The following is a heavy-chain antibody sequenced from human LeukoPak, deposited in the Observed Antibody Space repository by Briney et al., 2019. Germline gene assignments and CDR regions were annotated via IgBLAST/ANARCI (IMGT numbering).Heavy chain of an antibody. CDR3: TRASCSSISCYLDY. J-gene: IGHJ4*02. V-gene: IGHV1-2*06. CDR1: GYTFTGYY. Sequence: GASVKVSCKASGYTFTGYYMHWVRQAPGQGLEWMGRINPNSGGTNYAQKFQGRVTMTTDTSISTAYMELSRLRSDDTAVYYCTRASCSSISCYLDYWGQGTLVTVSS. D-gene: IGHD2-2*01. CDR2: INPNSGGT.